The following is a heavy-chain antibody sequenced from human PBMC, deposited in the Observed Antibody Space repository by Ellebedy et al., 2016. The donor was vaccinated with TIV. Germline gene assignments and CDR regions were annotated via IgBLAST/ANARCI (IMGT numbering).Heavy chain of an antibody. CDR2: INPNGGCT. J-gene: IGHJ5*02. CDR3: ARMIDYGELGVWFDP. CDR1: GYTFSGYY. V-gene: IGHV1-2*02. D-gene: IGHD4-17*01. Sequence: AASVKVSCKASGYTFSGYYMYWVRQAPGQGLEWMGWINPNGGCTNYAQKFQGRVTMTRDTSITTAYMELSRLRSDDTAVYYCARMIDYGELGVWFDPWGQGTLVTVSS.